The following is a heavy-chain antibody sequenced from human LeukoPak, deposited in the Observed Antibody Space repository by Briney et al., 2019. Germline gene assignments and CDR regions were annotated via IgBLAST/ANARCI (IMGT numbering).Heavy chain of an antibody. Sequence: GRSLRLSCAASGFTFSSYGMRWVRQAPGKGLEWVAVISYDGSNKYYADSVKGRFTISRDNSKNTLYLQMNSLRAEDTAVYYCAKVSIQTYFDYWGQGTLVTVSS. CDR1: GFTFSSYG. V-gene: IGHV3-30*18. CDR2: ISYDGSNK. CDR3: AKVSIQTYFDY. J-gene: IGHJ4*02. D-gene: IGHD1-1*01.